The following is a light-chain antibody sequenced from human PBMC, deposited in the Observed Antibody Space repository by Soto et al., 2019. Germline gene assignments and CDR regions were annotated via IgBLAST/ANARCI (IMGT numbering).Light chain of an antibody. CDR2: GNS. V-gene: IGLV1-40*01. CDR1: SSNIGAGYD. CDR3: QSYDSSLSRTV. Sequence: QSVLTQPPSVSGAPGQRVTISCTGSSSNIGAGYDVHWYQQLPGTAPKLLIYGNSNRPSGFPDRFSGSKSGTSASLAITGLQAEDEADYYCQSYDSSLSRTVFGGGTQLTVL. J-gene: IGLJ7*01.